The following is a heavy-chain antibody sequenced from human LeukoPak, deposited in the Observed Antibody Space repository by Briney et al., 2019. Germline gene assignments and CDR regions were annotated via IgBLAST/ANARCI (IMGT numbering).Heavy chain of an antibody. V-gene: IGHV4-61*10. J-gene: IGHJ4*02. CDR1: GGSISSGSYY. D-gene: IGHD5-24*01. CDR2: IYYSGST. CDR3: ARMGRDGYNLFDY. Sequence: PSQTLSLTCTVSGGSISSGSYYWSWIRQPAGKGLEWIGYIYYSGSTNYNPSLKSRVTISVDTSKNQFSLKLSSVTAADTAVYYCARMGRDGYNLFDYWGQGTLVTVSS.